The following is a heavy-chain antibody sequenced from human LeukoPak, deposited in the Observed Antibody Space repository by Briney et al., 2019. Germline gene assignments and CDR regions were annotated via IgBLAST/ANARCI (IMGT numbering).Heavy chain of an antibody. CDR1: GFTFTSSA. CDR3: AAGWGSYSPRPFDY. D-gene: IGHD1-26*01. CDR2: IVVGSGNT. Sequence: TSVKVSCKASGFTFTSSAMQWVRQARGQRFEWIGWIVVGSGNTNYAQKFQERVTITRDMSTSTAYMELSSLRSEDTAVYYCAAGWGSYSPRPFDYWGQGTLVTVSS. V-gene: IGHV1-58*02. J-gene: IGHJ4*02.